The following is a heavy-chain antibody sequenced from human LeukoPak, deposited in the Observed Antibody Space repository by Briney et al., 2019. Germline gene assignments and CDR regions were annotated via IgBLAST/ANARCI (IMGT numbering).Heavy chain of an antibody. CDR3: ARGGSRGGLFPL. J-gene: IGHJ4*02. CDR2: IYTSGST. V-gene: IGHV4-4*09. CDR1: GGSISSYY. Sequence: SETLSLTCTVSGGSISSYYWSWIRQPPGKGLEWIGYIYTSGSTNYNPSLKSRVTISVDTSKNQFSLKLSSVTAADTAVYYCARGGSRGGLFPLWGQGTLVTVSS. D-gene: IGHD4-23*01.